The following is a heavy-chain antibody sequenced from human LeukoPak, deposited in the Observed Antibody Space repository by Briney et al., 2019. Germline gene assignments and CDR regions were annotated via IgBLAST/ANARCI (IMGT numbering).Heavy chain of an antibody. CDR2: INSKSSGN. J-gene: IGHJ4*02. CDR1: GYTFTGYY. Sequence: ASVNVSCKASGYTFTGYYIHWVRQAPGQGLEWMGWINSKSSGNKYVKKFKGRVTMSRDMSIGTANMELCRMRSYDTAVYSCARGGASSETSCYSVDSWGQGTLVTVS. D-gene: IGHD2-15*01. V-gene: IGHV1-2*02. CDR3: ARGGASSETSCYSVDS.